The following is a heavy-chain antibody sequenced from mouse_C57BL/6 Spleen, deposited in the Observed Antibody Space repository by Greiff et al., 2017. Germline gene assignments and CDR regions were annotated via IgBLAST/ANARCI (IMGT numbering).Heavy chain of an antibody. J-gene: IGHJ4*01. CDR2: IDPETGGT. V-gene: IGHV1-15*01. CDR1: GYTFTDYE. Sequence: QVQLQQSGAELVRPGASVTLSCKASGYTFTDYEMHWVKQTPVPGLEWIGAIDPETGGTAYNQKFKGKAILTADKSSSTAYMELRSLTSEDSAVYYCTRGTTVVRAMDYWGQGTSVTVSS. D-gene: IGHD1-1*01. CDR3: TRGTTVVRAMDY.